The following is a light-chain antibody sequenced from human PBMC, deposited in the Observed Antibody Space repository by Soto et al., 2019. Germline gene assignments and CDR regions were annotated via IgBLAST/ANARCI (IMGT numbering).Light chain of an antibody. CDR1: TSDFDSFNP. J-gene: IGLJ3*02. CDR2: AVS. CDR3: SPFTRATTWV. V-gene: IGLV2-14*01. Sequence: QSALTQPASVSGSPGQSVTISCTATTSDFDSFNPVSWYQQSPGKVPKLIIYAVSNRPSGISNRFSGSKSGRTASLTISGLQAEDEADYSCSPFTRATTWVFGGGTKLTVL.